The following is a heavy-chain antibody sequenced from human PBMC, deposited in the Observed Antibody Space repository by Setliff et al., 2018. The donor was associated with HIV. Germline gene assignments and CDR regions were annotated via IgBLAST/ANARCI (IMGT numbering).Heavy chain of an antibody. CDR3: ATLPQGYDYFDY. Sequence: SETLSLTCAVSGGSISSSNWWSWVRQSPGKGLEWIGYIYYTGSTNYNPSLKSRIAILLDTSKNQFSLKLNSVTAADTAVYYCATLPQGYDYFDYWGHGTLVTVSS. CDR2: IYYTGST. D-gene: IGHD3-3*01. J-gene: IGHJ4*01. V-gene: IGHV4-61*01. CDR1: GGSISSSNW.